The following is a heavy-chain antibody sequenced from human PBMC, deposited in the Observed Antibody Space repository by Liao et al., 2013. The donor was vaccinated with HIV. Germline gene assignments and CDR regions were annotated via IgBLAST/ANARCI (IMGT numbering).Heavy chain of an antibody. J-gene: IGHJ4*02. V-gene: IGHV4-30-4*08. CDR2: IYYSGSA. Sequence: QVHLQESGPGLVKPSQTLSLTCTVSGASISNANEYWTWIRQPPGKGLEWIGYIYYSGSAYYNPSLKSRVTISVDTSKKFSLKLTSVTAADTAVYYCARLEIGGRHRRRNLDFWGQGTLVTVSS. CDR3: ARLEIGGRHRRRNLDF. CDR1: GASISNANEY. D-gene: IGHD3-16*01.